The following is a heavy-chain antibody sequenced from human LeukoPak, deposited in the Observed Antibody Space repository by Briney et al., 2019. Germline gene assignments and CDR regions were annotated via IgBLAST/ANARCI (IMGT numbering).Heavy chain of an antibody. D-gene: IGHD3-22*01. J-gene: IGHJ4*02. CDR1: GFTFSSYG. V-gene: IGHV3-30*02. CDR3: AKDFSVYYYDSRVLDY. CDR2: IRHDGSNK. Sequence: GGSLRLSCAASGFTFSSYGIHWVRQAPGKGLEWVAFIRHDGSNKYYADSVKGRFTISRDNSKSTLYLQMNSLRAEDTAVYYCAKDFSVYYYDSRVLDYWGQGTLVTVSS.